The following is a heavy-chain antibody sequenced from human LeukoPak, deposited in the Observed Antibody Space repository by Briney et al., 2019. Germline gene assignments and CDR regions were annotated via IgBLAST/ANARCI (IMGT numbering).Heavy chain of an antibody. Sequence: GGSLRLSCAASGFTFSSYGMSWVRQAPGKGLEWVSGINWNGGNTGYADSVKGRFTISRDNAKNSLFLQMNSLRAEDTALFYCARVQDYYDSSGPFDYWGQGTLVTVSS. CDR1: GFTFSSYG. CDR3: ARVQDYYDSSGPFDY. CDR2: INWNGGNT. J-gene: IGHJ4*02. D-gene: IGHD3-22*01. V-gene: IGHV3-20*04.